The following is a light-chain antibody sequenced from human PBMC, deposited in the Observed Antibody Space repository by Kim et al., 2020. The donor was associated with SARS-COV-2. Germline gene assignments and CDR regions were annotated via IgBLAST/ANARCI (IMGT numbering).Light chain of an antibody. CDR2: EVT. Sequence: QSALTQPPSASGSPGQSVTISCTGTSSDVGGYNSVSWYQQHPGKAPKLVIYEVTKRPAGVPDRFSGSKSGNTASLTVSGLQSEDEADYYCNSYAGNNLWVFGGGTPLTVL. V-gene: IGLV2-8*01. CDR3: NSYAGNNLWV. CDR1: SSDVGGYNS. J-gene: IGLJ3*02.